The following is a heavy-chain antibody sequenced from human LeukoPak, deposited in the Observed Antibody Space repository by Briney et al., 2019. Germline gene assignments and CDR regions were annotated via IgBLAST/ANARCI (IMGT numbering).Heavy chain of an antibody. Sequence: GGSLRLSCAASGFTFSSYSMNWVRQAPGTGLEWVSSISSSSSYIYYADSVKGRFTISRDNAKNSLYLQMNSLRAEDTAVYYCARAGDTHNYYMDLWGKGTTVTVSS. CDR3: ARAGDTHNYYMDL. CDR2: ISSSSSYI. D-gene: IGHD3-10*01. V-gene: IGHV3-21*01. J-gene: IGHJ6*03. CDR1: GFTFSSYS.